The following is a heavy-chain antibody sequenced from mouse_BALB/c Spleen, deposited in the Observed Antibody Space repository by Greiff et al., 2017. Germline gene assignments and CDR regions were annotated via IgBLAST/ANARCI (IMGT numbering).Heavy chain of an antibody. CDR2: ISSGSSTI. V-gene: IGHV5-17*02. CDR1: GFTFSSFG. Sequence: EVMLVESGGGLVQPGGSRKLSCAASGFTFSSFGMHWVRQAPEKGLEWVAYISSGSSTIYYADTVKGRFTISRDNPKNTLFLQMTRLRSEDTAMYYCARGNAMDYWGQGTSVTVSS. CDR3: ARGNAMDY. J-gene: IGHJ4*01.